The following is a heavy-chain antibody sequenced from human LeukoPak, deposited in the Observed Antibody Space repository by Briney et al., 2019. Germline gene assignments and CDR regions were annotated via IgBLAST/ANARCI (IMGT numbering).Heavy chain of an antibody. V-gene: IGHV4-59*08. CDR1: GGSISSYY. D-gene: IGHD3-22*01. Sequence: SETLSLTCTVSGGSISSYYWSWIRQPPGKGLECIGYIYYSGSTNYNPSLKSRVTISVDTSKNQFSLKLSSVTAADTAVYYCARADSSGYYFHYFDYWGQGTLVTVSS. CDR2: IYYSGST. J-gene: IGHJ4*02. CDR3: ARADSSGYYFHYFDY.